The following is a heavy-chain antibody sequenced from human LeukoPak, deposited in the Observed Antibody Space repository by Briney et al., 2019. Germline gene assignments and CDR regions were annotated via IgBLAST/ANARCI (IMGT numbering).Heavy chain of an antibody. D-gene: IGHD7-27*01. V-gene: IGHV4-34*01. CDR2: INQSGST. Sequence: PSETLSLTCAVYGGSFSGYYWSWIRQPPGEGLEWIGEINQSGSTNYNPSLERRATMSVDTSKNQFFLKLSSVTAADTAVYYCARESSWGNFDYWGQGTLVTVSS. CDR3: ARESSWGNFDY. CDR1: GGSFSGYY. J-gene: IGHJ4*02.